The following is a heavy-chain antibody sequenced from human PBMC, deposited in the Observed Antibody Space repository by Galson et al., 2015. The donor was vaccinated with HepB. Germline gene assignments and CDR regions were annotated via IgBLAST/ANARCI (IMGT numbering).Heavy chain of an antibody. CDR3: ARDRTLYCSGGSCYQAFDY. V-gene: IGHV1-46*01. J-gene: IGHJ4*02. CDR1: GYTFTSYY. D-gene: IGHD2-15*01. CDR2: INPSAGTT. Sequence: SVKVSCKASGYTFTSYYMHWVRQAPGQGLEWMGIINPSAGTTSYAQKFQGRVTMTRDTSTSTVYMELSSLRSEDTAAYYCARDRTLYCSGGSCYQAFDYWGQGTLVTVSS.